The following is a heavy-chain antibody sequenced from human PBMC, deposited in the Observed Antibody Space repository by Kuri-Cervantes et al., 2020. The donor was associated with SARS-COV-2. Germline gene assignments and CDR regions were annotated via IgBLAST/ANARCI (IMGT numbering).Heavy chain of an antibody. Sequence: SGPTLVKPTETLTLTCTVSGFSLSNARMGVSWIRQPPGKALEWLARIDWDDDKYYKTSLNTRLSISKDTSKDQVVLTMTNMDPVGTATYYCVRIRAATVIADYWGQGTLVTVSS. J-gene: IGHJ4*02. CDR2: IDWDDDK. CDR1: GFSLSNARMG. D-gene: IGHD4-11*01. V-gene: IGHV2-70*11. CDR3: VRIRAATVIADY.